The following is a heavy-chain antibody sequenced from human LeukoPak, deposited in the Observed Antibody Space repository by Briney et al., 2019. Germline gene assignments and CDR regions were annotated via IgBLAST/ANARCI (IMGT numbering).Heavy chain of an antibody. CDR2: INHSGST. V-gene: IGHV4-34*01. CDR3: AGYYGGNSGPPFYYYMDV. Sequence: PSETLSLTCAAYGGSFSGYYWSWIRQPPGKGLEWIGEINHSGSTNYNPSLKSRVTISVDTSKNQFSLKLRSVTAADTAVYYCAGYYGGNSGPPFYYYMDVWGKGTTVTISS. D-gene: IGHD4-23*01. CDR1: GGSFSGYY. J-gene: IGHJ6*03.